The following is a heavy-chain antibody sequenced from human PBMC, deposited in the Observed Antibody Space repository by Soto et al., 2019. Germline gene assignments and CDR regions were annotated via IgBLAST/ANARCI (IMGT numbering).Heavy chain of an antibody. D-gene: IGHD6-13*01. CDR3: AKLTAA. J-gene: IGHJ4*02. Sequence: EVEVLESGGGLVQPGGSLGLSCEAPGFTFSAYVLSWVRQVPGKGLEWVSSITSSGGGTYYADSVKGRFTVSRDNSKNTVYLQMNSLRDEDTAVYYCAKLTAAWGQGTLVTVSS. V-gene: IGHV3-23*01. CDR1: GFTFSAYV. CDR2: ITSSGGGT.